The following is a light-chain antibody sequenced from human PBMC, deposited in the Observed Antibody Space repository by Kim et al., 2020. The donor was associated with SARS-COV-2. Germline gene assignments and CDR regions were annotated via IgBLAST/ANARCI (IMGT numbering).Light chain of an antibody. J-gene: IGLJ2*01. Sequence: GPMVTISCSGSSSNIGINFVSWYQQLPGTATKLLIYDNNKRRSGIPDRFSASKSGTSAALGITGLQTGDEAAYYCGAWDNSLSVVVFGGGTQLTVL. CDR2: DNN. V-gene: IGLV1-51*01. CDR3: GAWDNSLSVVV. CDR1: SSNIGINF.